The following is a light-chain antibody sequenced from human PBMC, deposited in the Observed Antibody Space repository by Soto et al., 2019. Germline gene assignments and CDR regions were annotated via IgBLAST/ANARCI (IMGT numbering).Light chain of an antibody. Sequence: EIVMTQSPATLSVSPGERATLSCRASQSVSSNLAWYQQKPGQAPTLLIYGASARATGIPARFSGSGSGTEFTLTISSLQSEDFAVYYCQQRSSRPPMYTFGQGTKVEIK. V-gene: IGKV3-15*01. CDR1: QSVSSN. CDR2: GAS. J-gene: IGKJ2*01. CDR3: QQRSSRPPMYT.